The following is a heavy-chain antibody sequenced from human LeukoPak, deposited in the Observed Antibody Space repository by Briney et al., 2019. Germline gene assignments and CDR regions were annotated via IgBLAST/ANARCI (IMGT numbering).Heavy chain of an antibody. J-gene: IGHJ3*02. CDR2: IWYDGSNK. D-gene: IGHD3-22*01. CDR3: ARDGYYYDSSGYSGGPAFDI. CDR1: GFTFSSYG. Sequence: GGSLRLSCAASGFTFSSYGMHWVRQAPGKGLEWVGVIWYDGSNKYYADSVKGRFTISRDNSKNTLYLQMNSLRAEDTGVYYCARDGYYYDSSGYSGGPAFDIWGQGTMVTVSS. V-gene: IGHV3-33*01.